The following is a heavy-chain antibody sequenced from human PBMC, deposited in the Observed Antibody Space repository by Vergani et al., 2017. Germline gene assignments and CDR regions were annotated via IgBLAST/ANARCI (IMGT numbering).Heavy chain of an antibody. CDR1: GSPISSGGYY. Sequence: QVQLQESGPGLVKPSQTLSLTCTVSGSPISSGGYYWSWIRQHPGKGLEWIGYIYYSGITYYNPSLKSRVTISVDTSKNQFSLKLSSVTAADTAVYYCAREITIFGVVDYWGQGTLVTVSS. V-gene: IGHV4-31*03. D-gene: IGHD3-3*01. CDR2: IYYSGIT. J-gene: IGHJ4*02. CDR3: AREITIFGVVDY.